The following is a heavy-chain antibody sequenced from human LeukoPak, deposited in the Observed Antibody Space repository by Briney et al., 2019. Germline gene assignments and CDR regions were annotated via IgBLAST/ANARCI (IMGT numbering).Heavy chain of an antibody. CDR2: INSDGSTT. D-gene: IGHD4-17*01. J-gene: IGHJ5*02. CDR3: ARARDYGDYVNWFDP. CDR1: GFTFSSYW. V-gene: IGHV3-74*01. Sequence: PGGSLRLSCAASGFTFSSYWMHWVRQTPGKGLVWVSRINSDGSTTSYADSVKGRFTISRDNAKNTLYLQMSSLRAEDTAVCYCARARDYGDYVNWFDPWGQGTLVTVSS.